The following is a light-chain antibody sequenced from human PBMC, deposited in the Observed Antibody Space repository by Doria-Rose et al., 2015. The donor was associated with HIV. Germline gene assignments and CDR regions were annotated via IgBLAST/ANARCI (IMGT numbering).Light chain of an antibody. CDR3: QQYNSYSPYT. Sequence: DIQMTQSPSTLSASVGDRVTITCRASQIIDNSLAWYQQKPGKAPNLLIYKASSLGSGVPSRFSGSGSGREFTLTISSLQPDDFATYYCQQYNSYSPYTFGQGTKLEI. V-gene: IGKV1-5*03. CDR1: QIIDNS. J-gene: IGKJ2*01. CDR2: KAS.